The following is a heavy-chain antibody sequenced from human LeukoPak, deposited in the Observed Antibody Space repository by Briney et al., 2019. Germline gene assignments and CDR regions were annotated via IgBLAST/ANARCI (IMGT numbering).Heavy chain of an antibody. Sequence: SETLSLTCAVYGGSFSGYYWSWIRQPPGKGLEWIGEINHSGSTNYNPSLKGRVTISVDTSKNQFSLKLSSVTAADTAVYYCARGLVVPAAIPFDYWGQGTLVTVSS. D-gene: IGHD2-2*01. V-gene: IGHV4-34*01. CDR3: ARGLVVPAAIPFDY. J-gene: IGHJ4*02. CDR2: INHSGST. CDR1: GGSFSGYY.